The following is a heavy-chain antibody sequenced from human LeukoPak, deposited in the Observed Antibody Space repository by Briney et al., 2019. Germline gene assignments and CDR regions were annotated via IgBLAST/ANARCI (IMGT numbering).Heavy chain of an antibody. J-gene: IGHJ3*02. CDR2: IYTSGST. Sequence: KSSETLSLTCTVSGGSISSGSYYWSWIRQPAGKGLEWIGRIYTSGSTNYNPSLKSRVTISVDTSKNQFSLKLSSVTAADTAVYYCARDDPPRVGYGDYPIWGQGTMVTVSS. CDR3: ARDDPPRVGYGDYPI. D-gene: IGHD4-17*01. CDR1: GGSISSGSYY. V-gene: IGHV4-61*02.